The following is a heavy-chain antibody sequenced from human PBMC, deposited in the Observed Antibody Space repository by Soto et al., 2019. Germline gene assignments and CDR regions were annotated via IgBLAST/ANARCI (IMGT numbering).Heavy chain of an antibody. V-gene: IGHV3-33*01. CDR3: ARDGTGYYFDY. D-gene: IGHD1-26*01. J-gene: IGHJ4*02. CDR1: GFTFSSYG. Sequence: QVQLVESGGGVVQPGRSLRLSCAASGFTFSSYGMHWVRQAPGKGLEWVAVIWYDGSNKYYADSVKGRFTISRDNSKNTLYLQMNSLRAEDTAVYYCARDGTGYYFDYWGQGTLVNVSS. CDR2: IWYDGSNK.